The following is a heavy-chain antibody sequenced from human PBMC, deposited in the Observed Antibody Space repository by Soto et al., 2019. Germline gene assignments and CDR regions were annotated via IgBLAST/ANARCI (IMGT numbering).Heavy chain of an antibody. CDR3: ARSPRSKRPRFDP. V-gene: IGHV4-59*01. CDR1: GXSISSYC. CDR2: IYYSGST. J-gene: IGHJ5*02. Sequence: SXTLSLTCTVSGXSISSYCCSWIRQPPGKGLDWIGYIYYSGSTNDNPSLKSRVTISVDASKKQFSLKLSSVTAADTAVYYCARSPRSKRPRFDPWGQGTLGTVSS.